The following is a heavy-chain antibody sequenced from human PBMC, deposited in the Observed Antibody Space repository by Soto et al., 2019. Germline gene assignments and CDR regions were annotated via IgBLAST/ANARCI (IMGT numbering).Heavy chain of an antibody. J-gene: IGHJ4*02. V-gene: IGHV3-30*18. CDR2: ISYDGSNK. CDR1: GFTFSSYG. D-gene: IGHD2-15*01. Sequence: GGSLRLSCAASGFTFSSYGMHWVRQAPGKGLEWVAVISYDGSNKYYADSVKGRFTIPRDNSKNTLYLQMNSLRAEDTAVYYCAKDGAVVVVAATLPDYWGQGTLVTVSS. CDR3: AKDGAVVVVAATLPDY.